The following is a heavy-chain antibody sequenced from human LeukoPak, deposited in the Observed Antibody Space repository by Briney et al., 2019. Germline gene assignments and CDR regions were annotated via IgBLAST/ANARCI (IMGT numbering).Heavy chain of an antibody. CDR2: INPNSGGT. D-gene: IGHD2-2*01. CDR1: GYTFTGYY. V-gene: IGHV1-2*02. CDR3: ARGEYQLLVVARFDY. J-gene: IGHJ4*02. Sequence: ASVKVSCKASGYTFTGYYMHWVRQAPGQGLEWMGWINPNSGGTNYAQKFQGRVTMTRDTSISTAYMELRSLRSDDTAVYYCARGEYQLLVVARFDYWGQGTLVTVSS.